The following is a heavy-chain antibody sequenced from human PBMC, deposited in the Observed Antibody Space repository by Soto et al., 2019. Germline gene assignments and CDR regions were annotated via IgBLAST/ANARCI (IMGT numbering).Heavy chain of an antibody. D-gene: IGHD2-8*01. CDR2: IYPGDSDT. V-gene: IGHV5-51*01. CDR1: GYSFTTNW. Sequence: GESLKISCKGSGYSFTTNWIGWVRQMPGKGLEWMGVIYPGDSDTRYSPSFQGQVAISADKSINTAYLQWSSLKASDTAMYYCARHSGVTEDGTDWGQGTLVTVSS. J-gene: IGHJ1*01. CDR3: ARHSGVTEDGTD.